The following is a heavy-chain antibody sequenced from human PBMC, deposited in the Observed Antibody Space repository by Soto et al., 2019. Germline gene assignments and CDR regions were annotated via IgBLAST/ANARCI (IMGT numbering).Heavy chain of an antibody. CDR3: ARGHYYDRSGYPSLAFEI. CDR2: IYYSGST. V-gene: IGHV4-30-4*01. CDR1: GGSISSGDYY. Sequence: QVQLQESGPGLVKPSQTLSLTCTVSGGSISSGDYYWRWIRQPPGKGLEWIVYIYYSGSTYYNPSLTSRVTIAVDTSKNQFSLKLSSVTAADTAVYYCARGHYYDRSGYPSLAFEIWGQGTMVTVSS. J-gene: IGHJ3*02. D-gene: IGHD3-22*01.